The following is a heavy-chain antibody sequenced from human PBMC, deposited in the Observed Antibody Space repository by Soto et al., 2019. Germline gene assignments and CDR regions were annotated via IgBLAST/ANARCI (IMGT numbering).Heavy chain of an antibody. Sequence: QVQLVESGGGVVQPGRSLRLSCAASGFTFSSYGMHWVRQAPGKGLEWVAVISYDGSNKYYADSVKGRFTISRDNSKNTLDLQMNSLSAEDTAVYYCAKFLGGVASPWGAFDIWGQGTMVTASS. CDR1: GFTFSSYG. CDR2: ISYDGSNK. D-gene: IGHD5-12*01. CDR3: AKFLGGVASPWGAFDI. J-gene: IGHJ3*02. V-gene: IGHV3-30*18.